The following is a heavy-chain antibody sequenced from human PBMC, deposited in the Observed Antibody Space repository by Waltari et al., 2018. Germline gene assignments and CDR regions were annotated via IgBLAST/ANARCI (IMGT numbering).Heavy chain of an antibody. Sequence: EVQLVESGGGLVQPGGSLRLSCAASGFTFSRYELNWVRRAPGKGLEWVSYISSSGSTIYYADSVKGRFTISRDNAKNSLYLQMNSLRAEDTAVYYCARVKYYYYYGMDVWGQGTTVTVSS. J-gene: IGHJ6*02. CDR1: GFTFSRYE. CDR3: ARVKYYYYYGMDV. CDR2: ISSSGSTI. V-gene: IGHV3-48*03.